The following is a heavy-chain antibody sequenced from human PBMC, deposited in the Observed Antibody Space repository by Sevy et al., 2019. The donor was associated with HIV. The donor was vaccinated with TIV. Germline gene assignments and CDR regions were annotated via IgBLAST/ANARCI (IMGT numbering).Heavy chain of an antibody. CDR1: GYTFTTYD. V-gene: IGHV1-8*01. Sequence: ASVKVSCKSSGYTFTTYDINWVRQATGQGLEWMGWMNPNSGNTGYAQKFQGRVTMTSNTSISTAYMELSSLRSEDTAVYYCAIIDSSGYMGNFDYWGQGTLVTVSS. CDR3: AIIDSSGYMGNFDY. J-gene: IGHJ4*02. CDR2: MNPNSGNT. D-gene: IGHD3-22*01.